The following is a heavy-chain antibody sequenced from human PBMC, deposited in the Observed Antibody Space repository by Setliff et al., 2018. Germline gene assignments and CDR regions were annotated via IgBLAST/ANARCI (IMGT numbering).Heavy chain of an antibody. V-gene: IGHV1-2*06. CDR1: GYTFTGHY. D-gene: IGHD5-18*01. CDR3: ATFRGYTYGYDY. Sequence: ASVKVSCKASGYTFTGHYLHWVRQAPGQGLEWMGRIKPNTGGTTYAQKFLGRVTMTGVTSINTTYMELSGLRSDDTAVYYCATFRGYTYGYDYWGQGTLVTVSS. J-gene: IGHJ4*02. CDR2: IKPNTGGT.